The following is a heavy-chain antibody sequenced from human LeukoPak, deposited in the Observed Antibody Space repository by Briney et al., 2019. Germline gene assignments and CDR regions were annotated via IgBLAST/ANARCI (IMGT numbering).Heavy chain of an antibody. CDR2: INTGNGNT. Sequence: ASVKVSCKASGYTFTTYAMHWVRQAPGQRLEWMGWINTGNGNTKYSQKFQDRVTITRDTSASTAYMDLSSLRSEDTAVYYCARGPSGSYLKFDYWGQGTLVTVSS. CDR3: ARGPSGSYLKFDY. D-gene: IGHD1-26*01. CDR1: GYTFTTYA. V-gene: IGHV1-3*04. J-gene: IGHJ4*02.